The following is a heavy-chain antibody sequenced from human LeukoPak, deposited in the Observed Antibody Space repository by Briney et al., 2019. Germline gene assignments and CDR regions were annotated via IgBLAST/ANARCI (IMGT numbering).Heavy chain of an antibody. V-gene: IGHV3-15*01. CDR2: IKKKGDGGTT. CDR1: GFPFSDDW. D-gene: IGHD3-10*01. CDR3: ARYAMVRDAFDI. J-gene: IGHJ3*02. Sequence: GGSLRLSCAASGFPFSDDWMSWVRQAPGKGLEWVGRIKKKGDGGTTDYAAPVKGRFTISRDNSKNTLYLQMNSLRAEDTAVYYCARYAMVRDAFDIWGQGTTVTVSS.